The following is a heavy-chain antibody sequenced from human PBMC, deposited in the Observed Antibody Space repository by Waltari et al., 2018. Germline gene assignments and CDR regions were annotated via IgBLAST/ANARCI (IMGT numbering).Heavy chain of an antibody. J-gene: IGHJ4*02. CDR3: ARIGGMAVVPLHY. V-gene: IGHV1-18*01. D-gene: IGHD2-15*01. CDR1: GYTFTSYG. Sequence: QVQLVQSGAEVKKPGASVKVSCKASGYTFTSYGIIGVRQAPGQGLEWGGWISTDKVNTNYAQRFQGRVTMTTDTAPSTAYMDWRSLRSDDTAVYYCARIGGMAVVPLHYWGQGTLVTVSS. CDR2: ISTDKVNT.